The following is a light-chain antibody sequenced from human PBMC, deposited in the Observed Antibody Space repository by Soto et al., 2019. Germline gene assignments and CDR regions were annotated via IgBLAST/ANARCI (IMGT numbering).Light chain of an antibody. J-gene: IGLJ1*01. CDR2: DVI. Sequence: QSALTQPPSASGSPGQSITISCTGTSSDVGGYNYVSWYQQHPGKAPKIMIYDVIKRPSGVPDRFSGSKSGNTASLTVSGLQAEDEADYYCSSYTGGSPYVFGAGTKVTVL. V-gene: IGLV2-8*01. CDR3: SSYTGGSPYV. CDR1: SSDVGGYNY.